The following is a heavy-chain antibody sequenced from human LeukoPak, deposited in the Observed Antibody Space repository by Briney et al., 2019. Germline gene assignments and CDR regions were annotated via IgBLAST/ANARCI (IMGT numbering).Heavy chain of an antibody. CDR2: INHSGST. D-gene: IGHD3-22*01. Sequence: SETLSLTCAVYGGSFSGYYWSWIRQPPGKGLEWIGEINHSGSTNYNPSLKSRVTISVDTSKNQFSLKLSSVTAADTAVYYCARGVYYYDSSGLHYWGEGTLVTVSS. J-gene: IGHJ4*02. CDR3: ARGVYYYDSSGLHY. CDR1: GGSFSGYY. V-gene: IGHV4-34*01.